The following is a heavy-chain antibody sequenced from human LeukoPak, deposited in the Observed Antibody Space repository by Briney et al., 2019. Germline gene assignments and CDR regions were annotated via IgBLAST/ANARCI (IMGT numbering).Heavy chain of an antibody. J-gene: IGHJ5*02. D-gene: IGHD2-2*03. CDR3: AREDGHCSSTSCLNWFDP. V-gene: IGHV1-2*02. CDR1: GYTFTGYY. Sequence: ASVKVSCKASGYTFTGYYMHWVRQAPGQGLEWMGWINPNSGGTNYAQKFQGRVTMTRDTSISTAYMELSRLRSDDTAVYYCAREDGHCSSTSCLNWFDPWGQGTLVTVSS. CDR2: INPNSGGT.